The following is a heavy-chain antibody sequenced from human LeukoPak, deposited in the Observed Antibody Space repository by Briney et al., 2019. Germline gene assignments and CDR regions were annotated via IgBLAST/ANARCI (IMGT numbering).Heavy chain of an antibody. D-gene: IGHD3-22*01. Sequence: SETLSLTCAVYGGSFSDDYWRWLRQSPGRGVEWVGEINQSGSTHYNPSLKSRVIISIETSKNEFSLKRSSVTAADTAVYYCARDYDSSGYYPFYWGQGTPVTVSS. CDR1: GGSFSDDY. CDR2: INQSGST. J-gene: IGHJ4*02. V-gene: IGHV4-34*01. CDR3: ARDYDSSGYYPFY.